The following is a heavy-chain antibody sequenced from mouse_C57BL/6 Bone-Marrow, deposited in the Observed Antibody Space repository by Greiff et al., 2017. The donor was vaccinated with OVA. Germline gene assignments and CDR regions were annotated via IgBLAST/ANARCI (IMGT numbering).Heavy chain of an antibody. V-gene: IGHV5-9-1*02. D-gene: IGHD2-4*01. J-gene: IGHJ3*01. CDR2: ISSGGDYI. CDR1: GFTFSSYA. CDR3: TRDPFYDYDWAY. Sequence: EVKVEESGEGLVKPGGSLKLSCAASGFTFSSYAMSWVRQTPEKRLEWVAYISSGGDYIYYADTVKGRFTISRDNARNTLYLQMSSLKSEDTAMYYCTRDPFYDYDWAYWGQGTLVTVSA.